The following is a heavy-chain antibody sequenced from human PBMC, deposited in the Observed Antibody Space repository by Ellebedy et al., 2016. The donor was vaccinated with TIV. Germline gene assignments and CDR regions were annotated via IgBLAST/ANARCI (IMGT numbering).Heavy chain of an antibody. Sequence: SETLSLXCTVSGGSINNSNDYWGWIRQPPGGGLEWIWIVYYTGRTYYKSSLKSRVTISIDTSKNQFSLNLYSVTAADTAMYYCARLTSGSFDPWGQGTLVTVSS. J-gene: IGHJ5*02. CDR1: GGSINNSNDY. D-gene: IGHD1-26*01. CDR2: VYYTGRT. V-gene: IGHV4-39*07. CDR3: ARLTSGSFDP.